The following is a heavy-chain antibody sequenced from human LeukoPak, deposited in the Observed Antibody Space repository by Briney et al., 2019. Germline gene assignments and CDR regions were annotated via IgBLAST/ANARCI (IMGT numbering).Heavy chain of an antibody. CDR3: ARGSFWALDY. Sequence: GALRLSCEASGLTCSSYEMNWVRQNKGKGLEWVSYIGSSGGTIYYADSVKGRFTISRDNAKNSLYLQMNSLRAEDTAVYYCARGSFWALDYWGQGTLVTVSS. J-gene: IGHJ4*02. CDR1: GLTCSSYE. CDR2: IGSSGGTI. V-gene: IGHV3-48*03. D-gene: IGHD7-27*01.